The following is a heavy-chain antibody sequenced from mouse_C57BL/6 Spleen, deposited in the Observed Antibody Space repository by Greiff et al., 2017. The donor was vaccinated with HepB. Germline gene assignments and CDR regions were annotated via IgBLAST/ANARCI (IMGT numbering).Heavy chain of an antibody. CDR3: TRDYYSNYVFAY. J-gene: IGHJ3*01. CDR1: GFTFSSYA. CDR2: ISSGGDYI. Sequence: EVQLVESGEGLVKPGGSLKLSCAASGFTFSSYAMSWVRQTPEKRLEWVAYISSGGDYIYYADTVKGRFTISRDNARNTLYLQMSSLKSEDTAMYYCTRDYYSNYVFAYWGQGTLVTVSA. D-gene: IGHD2-5*01. V-gene: IGHV5-9-1*02.